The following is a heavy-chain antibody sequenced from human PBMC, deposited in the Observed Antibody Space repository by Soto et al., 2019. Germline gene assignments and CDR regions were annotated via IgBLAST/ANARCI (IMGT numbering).Heavy chain of an antibody. CDR1: GFTFSSYS. V-gene: IGHV3-21*01. CDR2: ISSSSSYI. Sequence: WGSLRLSCAASGFTFSSYSMNWVRQAPGKGLEWVSSISSSSSYIYYADSVKGRFTISRDNAKNSLYLQMNSLRAEDTAVYYCARESNGGYDAFDIWGQGTMVTVSS. CDR3: ARESNGGYDAFDI. J-gene: IGHJ3*02. D-gene: IGHD3-16*01.